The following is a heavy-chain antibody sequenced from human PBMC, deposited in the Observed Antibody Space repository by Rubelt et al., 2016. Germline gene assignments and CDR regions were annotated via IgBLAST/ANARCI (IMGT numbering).Heavy chain of an antibody. Sequence: QVQLQQWGAGLLKPSETLSLTCAVYGGSFSGYYWSWIRQPPGKGLEWIGEINHSGSTNYTPSLKSRVTISVDTSKNRFSLKLSSVTAADTAVYYCARRRRYSGSSYWYFDFWGRGTLVTVSS. CDR2: INHSGST. D-gene: IGHD1-26*01. CDR3: ARRRRYSGSSYWYFDF. CDR1: GGSFSGYY. V-gene: IGHV4-34*01. J-gene: IGHJ2*01.